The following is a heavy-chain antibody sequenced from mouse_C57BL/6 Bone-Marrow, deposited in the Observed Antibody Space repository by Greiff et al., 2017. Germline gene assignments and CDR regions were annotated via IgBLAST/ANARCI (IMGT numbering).Heavy chain of an antibody. D-gene: IGHD1-1*01. Sequence: VKLVESGPGLVAPSQSLSITCTVSGFSLTSYAISWVRQPPGKGLEWLGVIWTGGGTNYNSALKSRLSISKDNSKSQVFLKMNSLQTDDTARYYCARNNDYGSSYLYYYAMDYWGQGTSVTVSS. CDR3: ARNNDYGSSYLYYYAMDY. J-gene: IGHJ4*01. CDR1: GFSLTSYA. CDR2: IWTGGGT. V-gene: IGHV2-9-1*01.